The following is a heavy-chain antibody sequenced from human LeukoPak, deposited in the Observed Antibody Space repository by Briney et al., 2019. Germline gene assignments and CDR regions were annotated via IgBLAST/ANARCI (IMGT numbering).Heavy chain of an antibody. Sequence: ASVKVSCKASGYTFTGYYMHWVRQAPGQGLEWMGWINPNSGGTNYAQKFQGRVTMTRDTSITTGYMELSGLRSDDTAVYYCARVSLWRYDFDYWGQGILVTVSS. J-gene: IGHJ4*02. CDR3: ARVSLWRYDFDY. CDR2: INPNSGGT. CDR1: GYTFTGYY. D-gene: IGHD3-10*01. V-gene: IGHV1-2*02.